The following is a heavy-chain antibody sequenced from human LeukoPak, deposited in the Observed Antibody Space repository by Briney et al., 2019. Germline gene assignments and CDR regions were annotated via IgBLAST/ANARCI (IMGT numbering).Heavy chain of an antibody. V-gene: IGHV3-48*01. CDR2: IGIDSGNT. J-gene: IGHJ4*02. CDR3: ARDYKYAFDN. Sequence: GGSLRLSCAASGFTFSDYSMNWVRQAPGKGLEWISYIGIDSGNTNYADSVKGRFTISGDKAKNSLYLQMNSLRVEDTAVYYCARDYKYAFDNWSQGTLVTVS. CDR1: GFTFSDYS. D-gene: IGHD5-24*01.